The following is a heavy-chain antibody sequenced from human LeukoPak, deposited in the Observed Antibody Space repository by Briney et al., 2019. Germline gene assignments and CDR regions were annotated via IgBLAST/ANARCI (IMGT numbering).Heavy chain of an antibody. D-gene: IGHD6-19*01. CDR2: IYYSGST. CDR1: GGSISSYY. V-gene: IGHV4-59*01. CDR3: ATKAVAGTLH. J-gene: IGHJ4*02. Sequence: SSETLSLTCTVSGGSISSYYWSWIRQPPGKGLEWIGYIYYSGSTNYNPSLKSRVTISVDTSKNQFSLKLSSVTAADTAVYYCATKAVAGTLHWGQGTLVTVSS.